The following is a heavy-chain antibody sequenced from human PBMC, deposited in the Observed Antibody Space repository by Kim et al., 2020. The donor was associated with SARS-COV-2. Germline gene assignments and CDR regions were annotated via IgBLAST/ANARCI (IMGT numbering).Heavy chain of an antibody. CDR1: GFTFSNAW. V-gene: IGHV3-15*01. D-gene: IGHD5-18*01. CDR3: TTDPVAVTYGMDV. J-gene: IGHJ6*02. Sequence: GGSLRLSCAASGFTFSNAWMSWVRQAPGKGLEWVGRIKSKTDGGTTDYAAPVKGRFTISRDDSKNTLYLQMNSLKTEDTAVYYCTTDPVAVTYGMDVWGQGTTVTVSS. CDR2: IKSKTDGGTT.